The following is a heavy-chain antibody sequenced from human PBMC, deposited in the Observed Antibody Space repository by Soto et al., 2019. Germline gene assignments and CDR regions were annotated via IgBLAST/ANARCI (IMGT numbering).Heavy chain of an antibody. D-gene: IGHD3-22*01. CDR3: VTPDSSGYYSH. V-gene: IGHV5-51*01. CDR2: VSPADSDT. Sequence: GESLKLSCKASGYIFTSYWIGWVRQMPGIGLEWMGIVSPADSDTRYSPSFQGQVTVSADKSISTAYLQWGSLKASDTAMYYCVTPDSSGYYSHWGQGTPVTVSS. CDR1: GYIFTSYW. J-gene: IGHJ4*02.